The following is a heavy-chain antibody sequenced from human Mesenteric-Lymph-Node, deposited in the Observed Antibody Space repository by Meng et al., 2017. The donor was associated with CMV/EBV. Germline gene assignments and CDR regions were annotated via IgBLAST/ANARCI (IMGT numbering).Heavy chain of an antibody. Sequence: CTGSGYRFTSFWIGWVRQMPGKGLEWMGSIFPADSDTRYSPSFQGQVTISADKSISTAFLQWSSLKASDTAMYYCARPPRATSPFDYWGQGSLVTVSS. J-gene: IGHJ4*02. D-gene: IGHD5-24*01. CDR2: IFPADSDT. CDR3: ARPPRATSPFDY. CDR1: GYRFTSFW. V-gene: IGHV5-51*01.